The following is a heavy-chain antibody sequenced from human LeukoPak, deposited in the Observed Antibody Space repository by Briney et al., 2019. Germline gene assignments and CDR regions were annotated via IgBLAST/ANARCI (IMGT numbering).Heavy chain of an antibody. Sequence: PRQSLRLASAAPGFSISSFAMSWVRQVQGKWLEWVSGVSGIGGNTFYAGSGKGRFTISRDNSKNTLYLKMNSLRAEDTAVYYCTKDYYAFGSGYYILDYWGQGILVIVSS. J-gene: IGHJ4*02. CDR2: VSGIGGNT. D-gene: IGHD3-3*01. CDR1: GFSISSFA. CDR3: TKDYYAFGSGYYILDY. V-gene: IGHV3-23*01.